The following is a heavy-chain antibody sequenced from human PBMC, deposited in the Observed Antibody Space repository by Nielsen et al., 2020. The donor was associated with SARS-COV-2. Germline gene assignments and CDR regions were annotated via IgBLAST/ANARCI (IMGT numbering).Heavy chain of an antibody. J-gene: IGHJ4*02. CDR3: AREGPNWTYYFDY. V-gene: IGHV3-20*04. Sequence: GESLKISCAASGFTFDDYGMSWVRQAPGKGLEWVSGINWNGGSTGYADSVKGRFTISRDNSKNTLYLQMNSLRAEDMAVYYCAREGPNWTYYFDYWGQGTLVTVSS. CDR2: INWNGGST. CDR1: GFTFDDYG. D-gene: IGHD1-20*01.